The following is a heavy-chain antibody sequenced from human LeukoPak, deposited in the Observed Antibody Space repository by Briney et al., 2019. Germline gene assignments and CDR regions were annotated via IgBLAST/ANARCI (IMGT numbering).Heavy chain of an antibody. J-gene: IGHJ4*02. CDR1: GGTFSSYT. V-gene: IGHV1-69*02. D-gene: IGHD3-22*01. CDR3: AASTYYYDSSGYYYVDY. CDR2: IIPILGIA. Sequence: ASVKVSCKASGGTFSSYTISWVRQAPGQGLEWMGRIIPILGIANYAQKFQGRVMITADKSTSTAYMELSSLRSEDTAVYYCAASTYYYDSSGYYYVDYWGQGTLVTVSS.